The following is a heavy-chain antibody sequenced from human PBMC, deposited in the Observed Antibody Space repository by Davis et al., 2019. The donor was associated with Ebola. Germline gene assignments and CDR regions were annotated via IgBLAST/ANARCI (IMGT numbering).Heavy chain of an antibody. CDR2: ITSDGST. J-gene: IGHJ4*02. CDR3: ARDSHSKIRSSH. CDR1: GFTFSSYA. D-gene: IGHD6-13*01. Sequence: GESLKISCAASGFTFSSYAMSWVRQAPGKGLEWVSVITSDGSTYYADSVKGRFTVSRDNSKNTLDLQMNSLRAEDTAVYYCARDSHSKIRSSHWGQGTLVTVSS. V-gene: IGHV3-23*01.